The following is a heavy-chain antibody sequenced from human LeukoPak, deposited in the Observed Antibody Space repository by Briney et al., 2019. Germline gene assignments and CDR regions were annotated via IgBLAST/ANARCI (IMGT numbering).Heavy chain of an antibody. CDR3: VKSGPDFGDLPSEYYFDF. V-gene: IGHV3-33*06. J-gene: IGHJ4*02. D-gene: IGHD4-17*01. CDR2: IWYDGSNQ. CDR1: GFSFSSYA. Sequence: GRSLRLSCAASGFSFSSYAMHWVRQAPGKGLEWVAVIWYDGSNQYYADSVRGRFTISRDNSKNTLHLQMNSLRAEDTAAYNCVKSGPDFGDLPSEYYFDFWGQGTLVTVSS.